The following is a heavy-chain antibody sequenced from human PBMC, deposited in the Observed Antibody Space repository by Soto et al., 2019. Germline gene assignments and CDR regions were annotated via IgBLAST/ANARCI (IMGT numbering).Heavy chain of an antibody. CDR3: ASKRSTTVTTMANYYYYGMDV. J-gene: IGHJ6*02. CDR2: IIPIFGTA. D-gene: IGHD4-4*01. V-gene: IGHV1-69*13. CDR1: GGTFSSYA. Sequence: SVKVSCKASGGTFSSYAISWVRQAPGQGLEWMGGIIPIFGTANYAQKFQGRVTITADESTSTAYMELSSLRSEDTAVYYCASKRSTTVTTMANYYYYGMDVWGQGTTVTVSS.